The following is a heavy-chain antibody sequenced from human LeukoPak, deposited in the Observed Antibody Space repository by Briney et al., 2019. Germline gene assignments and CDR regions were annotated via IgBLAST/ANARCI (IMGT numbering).Heavy chain of an antibody. V-gene: IGHV1-2*02. J-gene: IGHJ6*03. CDR3: ASPLLQLDDLPYYMDV. CDR1: GYTFTGYS. CDR2: INPNSGAT. Sequence: ASVKVSCKASGYTFTGYSMQWVRQAPGQGLEWMGWINPNSGATNYAQKFQGRVTMTRDTSISTAYMELSRLTSDDTAVYYCASPLLQLDDLPYYMDVWGTGTTVSVSS. D-gene: IGHD6-6*01.